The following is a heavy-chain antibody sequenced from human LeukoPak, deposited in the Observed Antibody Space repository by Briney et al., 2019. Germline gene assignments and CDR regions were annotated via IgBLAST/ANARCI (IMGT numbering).Heavy chain of an antibody. V-gene: IGHV3-23*01. CDR2: IGPSGSST. CDR3: AKAPGNYYDSSGYYAYFDY. CDR1: GFTFSSYG. J-gene: IGHJ4*02. Sequence: PGGTLRLSCAASGFTFSSYGMNWVRQAPGKGLEWVSGIGPSGSSTYYADSVKGRFTISRDNSKNTLYLQMNSLRAEDTAVYYCAKAPGNYYDSSGYYAYFDYWGQGTLVTVSS. D-gene: IGHD3-22*01.